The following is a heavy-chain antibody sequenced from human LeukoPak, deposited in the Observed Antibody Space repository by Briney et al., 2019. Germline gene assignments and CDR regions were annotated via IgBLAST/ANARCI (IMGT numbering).Heavy chain of an antibody. CDR2: ISYSGNT. Sequence: ASETLSLTCTVSGGSIISSDYHWGWVRQPPGKGLEWIGTISYSGNTDYNPSLRSRVTISVDTSNNQFSLRLGSVTAADTAVYHCARTRLHRWFDPWGQGTLVTVSS. V-gene: IGHV4-39*01. CDR3: ARTRLHRWFDP. D-gene: IGHD3-16*01. J-gene: IGHJ5*02. CDR1: GGSIISSDYH.